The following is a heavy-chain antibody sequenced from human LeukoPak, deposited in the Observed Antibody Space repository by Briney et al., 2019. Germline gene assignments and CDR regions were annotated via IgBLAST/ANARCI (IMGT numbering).Heavy chain of an antibody. CDR1: GYTFTSYG. CDR2: ISAYNGNT. Sequence: ASVKVSCKASGYTFTSYGISWVRQAPGQGLVWMGWISAYNGNTNYAQKLQGRVTMTTDTSTSTAYMELRSLRSDDTAVYYCARFGQQWLFYYYGMDVWGQGTTVTVSS. J-gene: IGHJ6*02. V-gene: IGHV1-18*01. CDR3: ARFGQQWLFYYYGMDV. D-gene: IGHD6-19*01.